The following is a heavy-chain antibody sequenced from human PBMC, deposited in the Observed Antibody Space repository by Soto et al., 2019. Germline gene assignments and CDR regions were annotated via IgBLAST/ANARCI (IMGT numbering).Heavy chain of an antibody. CDR3: ASGGDWQFDY. CDR1: GDSISSDKW. Sequence: QVQLQESGPGLVKPSGTLSLTCAVSGDSISSDKWWSWVRQPPGKGLEWIGEIHHSGRTNYNPSLKSRVTILVEKSKNQVSLELSSMTAADTAVYYCASGGDWQFDYLGQGTLVTVSS. J-gene: IGHJ4*02. V-gene: IGHV4-4*02. D-gene: IGHD2-21*02. CDR2: IHHSGRT.